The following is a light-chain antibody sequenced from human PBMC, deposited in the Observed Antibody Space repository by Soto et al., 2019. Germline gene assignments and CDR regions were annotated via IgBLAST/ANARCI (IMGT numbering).Light chain of an antibody. J-gene: IGKJ2*01. Sequence: DIQLTQSPSTVYASVGDRVTITCRASQAITNWMAWYQQKPGKAPKLLIYRASTLERGVPSRFSGSGSGKEFTLTINSLRPEDVATYYCQQSYTFPYTFGQGTNLKI. CDR3: QQSYTFPYT. CDR2: RAS. CDR1: QAITNW. V-gene: IGKV1-5*03.